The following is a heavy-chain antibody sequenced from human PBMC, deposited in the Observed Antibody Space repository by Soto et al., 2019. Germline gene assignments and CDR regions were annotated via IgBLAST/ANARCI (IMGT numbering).Heavy chain of an antibody. V-gene: IGHV1-69*13. J-gene: IGHJ3*02. Sequence: SAKPTSKAPGGAISSNAISWVRQAPEQGLEWMGGIIPIFGTANYAQKFQGRVTITADESTSTAYMELSSLRSEDTAVYYCARDGPSELMGGSSPFLAFDIWVQGTMVT. CDR1: GGAISSNA. CDR2: IIPIFGTA. D-gene: IGHD6-13*01. CDR3: ARDGPSELMGGSSPFLAFDI.